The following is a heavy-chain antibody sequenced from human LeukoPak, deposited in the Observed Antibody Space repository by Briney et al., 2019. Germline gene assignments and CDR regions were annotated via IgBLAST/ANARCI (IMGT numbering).Heavy chain of an antibody. CDR3: ANRKGGGYSDSLDY. D-gene: IGHD3-16*01. CDR2: IIPNFGAP. Sequence: SVTVSCKASGRTFSSSVISWVRQAPGQGLEYLGGIIPNFGAPNYVQKFQGRVTITADESTSTAYLELSSLRFEDSAIYYCANRKGGGYSDSLDYWGQGTLVTVSS. V-gene: IGHV1-69*13. J-gene: IGHJ4*02. CDR1: GRTFSSSV.